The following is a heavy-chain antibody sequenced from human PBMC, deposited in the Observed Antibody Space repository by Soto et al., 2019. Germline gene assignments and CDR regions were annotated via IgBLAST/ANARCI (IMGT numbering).Heavy chain of an antibody. CDR3: ARVSSSSWEPLDY. D-gene: IGHD6-13*01. V-gene: IGHV4-39*07. CDR2: TYYSGST. J-gene: IGHJ4*02. CDR1: GGSINNSRSY. Sequence: SETLSLTCTVSGGSINNSRSYWGWIRQTPGKGLEWIGTTYYSGSTFYNPSLKSRVTISANTSKNQFSLRLTSVTAADTAVYYCARVSSSSWEPLDYWGQGTLVTVSS.